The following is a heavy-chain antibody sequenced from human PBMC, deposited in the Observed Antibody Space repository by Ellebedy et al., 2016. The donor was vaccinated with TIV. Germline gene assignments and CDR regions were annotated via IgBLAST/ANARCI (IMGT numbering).Heavy chain of an antibody. CDR1: EFTFSSYP. V-gene: IGHV3-30-3*01. J-gene: IGHJ3*01. CDR2: VSYDGGNE. D-gene: IGHD3-22*01. CDR3: ARASHSSGYYSPFDF. Sequence: GESLKISXAASEFTFSSYPMHWVRQVPGKGLEWVAVVSYDGGNEYYADSAKGRFTISRDNFEKTLHLEMNGLRAEDTAVYYCARASHSSGYYSPFDFWGQGTMVTVSS.